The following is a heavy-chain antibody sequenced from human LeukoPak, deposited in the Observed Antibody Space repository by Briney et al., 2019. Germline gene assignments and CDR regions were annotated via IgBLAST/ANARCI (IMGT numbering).Heavy chain of an antibody. D-gene: IGHD6-6*01. CDR2: ISSSSSYI. V-gene: IGHV3-21*04. Sequence: PGGSLRLSCAASGFTFSSYSMNWVRQAPGKGLEWVSSISSSSSYIYYADSVKGRFTISRDNAKNSPYLQMNSLRAEDTTVYYCARDSTRYSSSSWDYYYMDVWGKGTTVTVSS. J-gene: IGHJ6*03. CDR1: GFTFSSYS. CDR3: ARDSTRYSSSSWDYYYMDV.